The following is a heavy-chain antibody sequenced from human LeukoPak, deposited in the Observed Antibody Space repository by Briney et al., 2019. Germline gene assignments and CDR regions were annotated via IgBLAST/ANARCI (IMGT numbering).Heavy chain of an antibody. CDR3: ARSVSSDY. J-gene: IGHJ4*02. CDR1: GYTFTSFG. V-gene: IGHV1-18*01. Sequence: ASVKVSCKTSGYTFTSFGISWVRQAPGQGLEWMGWISVYNGDTNFAQKFQGRVTMTTDTSTSTVYMELGNLRSDDTAVYYCARSVSSDYWGQGTLVTVSS. CDR2: ISVYNGDT. D-gene: IGHD2/OR15-2a*01.